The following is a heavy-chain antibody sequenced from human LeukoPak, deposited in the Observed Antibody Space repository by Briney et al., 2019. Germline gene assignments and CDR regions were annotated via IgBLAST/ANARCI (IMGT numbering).Heavy chain of an antibody. D-gene: IGHD4-23*01. J-gene: IGHJ3*02. Sequence: TGGSLRLSCAASGFTVSSNYMNWIRQAPGKGLEWVSYISSSGYTIYYADSVKGRFSISRDNAKNSLYLQMNSLRAEDTAVYYCASDSWNYGGGFDIWGQGTMVTVSS. V-gene: IGHV3-11*04. CDR2: ISSSGYTI. CDR1: GFTVSSNY. CDR3: ASDSWNYGGGFDI.